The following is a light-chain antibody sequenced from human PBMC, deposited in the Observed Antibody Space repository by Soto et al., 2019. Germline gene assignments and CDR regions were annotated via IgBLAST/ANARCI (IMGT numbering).Light chain of an antibody. Sequence: QYVLTQPASVCGSPGQSITISCTGTSSDIGAYNYVSWYQQYPGKAPKLMIYGVTNRPSGVSNRFSGSKTGNTASLTISGLQAEDEADYYCFSHRSGDSHVFGTGTKVTVL. CDR3: FSHRSGDSHV. J-gene: IGLJ1*01. V-gene: IGLV2-14*01. CDR1: SSDIGAYNY. CDR2: GVT.